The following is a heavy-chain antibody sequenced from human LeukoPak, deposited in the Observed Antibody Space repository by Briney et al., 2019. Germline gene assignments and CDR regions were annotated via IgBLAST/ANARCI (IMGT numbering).Heavy chain of an antibody. Sequence: PSGSLTLTCAASGFTFSSYGLTWVRQAPGKGLEWVSAISGSGGSTYYAYSVKGGITISRDNSKNTLYLQMNSLRVEDTAVYYCARDTSGYDFGEFDYWGQGTLVTVSS. CDR1: GFTFSSYG. V-gene: IGHV3-23*01. CDR2: ISGSGGST. J-gene: IGHJ4*02. D-gene: IGHD5-12*01. CDR3: ARDTSGYDFGEFDY.